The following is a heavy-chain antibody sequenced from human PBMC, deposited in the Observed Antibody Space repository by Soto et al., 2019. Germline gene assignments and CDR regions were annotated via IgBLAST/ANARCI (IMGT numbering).Heavy chain of an antibody. V-gene: IGHV3-13*01. J-gene: IGHJ6*02. D-gene: IGHD1-7*01. CDR1: GFTFSSYD. Sequence: GGSLRLSCAASGFTFSSYDMHWVRQATGKGLEWVSAIGTAGDTYYPGSVKGRFTISRENAKNSLYLQMNSLRAEDTAVYYCARGAPNWNYGYYYGMDVWGQGTTVTVSS. CDR3: ARGAPNWNYGYYYGMDV. CDR2: IGTAGDT.